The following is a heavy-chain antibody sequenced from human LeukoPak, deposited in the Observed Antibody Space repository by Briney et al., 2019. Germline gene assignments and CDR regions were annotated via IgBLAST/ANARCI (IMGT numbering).Heavy chain of an antibody. CDR1: GASMGTSNNY. J-gene: IGHJ4*02. D-gene: IGHD6-19*01. CDR2: IHYSGST. CDR3: ARHGQWLVRLDY. Sequence: SETLSLTCTVSGASMGTSNNYWGWIRQPPGKGLEWIGGIHYSGSTYYDPSPKSRVTISMYTSRNQFSLRLNSVTAADTAVYYCARHGQWLVRLDYWGQGTLVTVSS. V-gene: IGHV4-39*01.